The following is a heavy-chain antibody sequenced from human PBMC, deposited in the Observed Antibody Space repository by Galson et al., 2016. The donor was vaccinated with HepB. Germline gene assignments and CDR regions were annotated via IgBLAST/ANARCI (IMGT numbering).Heavy chain of an antibody. CDR2: FIPMFGTT. CDR3: AEVLNYSVWGTYDVFDI. Sequence: SVKVSCKASGGTFSSYAITWVRQAPGQGLEWMGAFIPMFGTTNYAQKFQGRVTITADESTSTGYMELSSLRSEDTAVYYCAEVLNYSVWGTYDVFDIWGQGTMVTVSS. V-gene: IGHV1-69*13. D-gene: IGHD3-16*01. CDR1: GGTFSSYA. J-gene: IGHJ3*02.